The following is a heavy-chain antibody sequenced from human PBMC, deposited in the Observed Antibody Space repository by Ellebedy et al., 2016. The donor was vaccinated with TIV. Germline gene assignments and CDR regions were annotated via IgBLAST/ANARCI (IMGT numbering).Heavy chain of an antibody. CDR1: GYTFTSYA. CDR3: AGAFLLVVAATDNWFDP. D-gene: IGHD2-15*01. J-gene: IGHJ5*02. Sequence: ASVKVSCKASGYTFTSYAMHWVRQAPGQRLEWMGWINAGNGNTKYSQKFQGRVTITRDTSASTAYMELNSLRSEDTAVYYCAGAFLLVVAATDNWFDPWGQGTLVTVSS. V-gene: IGHV1-3*01. CDR2: INAGNGNT.